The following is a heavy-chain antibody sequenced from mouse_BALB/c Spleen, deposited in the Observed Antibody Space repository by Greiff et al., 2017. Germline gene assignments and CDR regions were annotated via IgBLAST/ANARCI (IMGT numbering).Heavy chain of an antibody. CDR3: ARNWDYGSSHYFDY. V-gene: IGHV2-2*02. J-gene: IGHJ2*01. D-gene: IGHD1-1*01. CDR1: GFSLTSYG. Sequence: VQRVESGPGLVQPSQSLSITCTVSGFSLTSYGVHWVRQSPGKGLEWLGVIWSGGSTDYNAAFISRLSISKDNSKSQVFFKMNSLQANDTAIYYCARNWDYGSSHYFDYWGQGTTLTVSS. CDR2: IWSGGST.